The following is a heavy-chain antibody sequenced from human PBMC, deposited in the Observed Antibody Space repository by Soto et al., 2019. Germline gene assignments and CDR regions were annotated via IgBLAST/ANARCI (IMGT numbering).Heavy chain of an antibody. CDR3: AKDRAGYGDFLDY. Sequence: SETLSLTCTVSGGSISSSSSYWGWIRQPPGKGLEWIGYIHYSGSTNYNPSLKSRVTISVDTSKNQFSLKMSSVTDADTAVYYCAKDRAGYGDFLDYWGQGTLVTVS. V-gene: IGHV4-39*07. J-gene: IGHJ4*02. CDR2: IHYSGST. D-gene: IGHD4-17*01. CDR1: GGSISSSSSY.